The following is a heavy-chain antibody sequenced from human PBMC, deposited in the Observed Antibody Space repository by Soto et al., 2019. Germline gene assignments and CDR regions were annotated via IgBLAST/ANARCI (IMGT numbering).Heavy chain of an antibody. D-gene: IGHD3-22*01. CDR1: GFTFSSYA. CDR2: ISGSGGST. V-gene: IGHV3-23*01. J-gene: IGHJ1*01. CDR3: ARPLYYYDSSGYYFAEYFQH. Sequence: EVQLLESGGGLVQPGGSLRLSCAASGFTFSSYAMSWVRQAPGKGLEWVSAISGSGGSTYYADSVKGRFTISRDNSKNTLYLQMNSLRAEDTAVYYCARPLYYYDSSGYYFAEYFQHWGQGTLVTVSS.